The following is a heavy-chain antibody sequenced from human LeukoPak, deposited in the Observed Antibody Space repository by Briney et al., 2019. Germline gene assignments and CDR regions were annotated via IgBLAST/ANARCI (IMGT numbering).Heavy chain of an antibody. V-gene: IGHV3-30-3*01. CDR2: ISYDGSNK. CDR1: GFTFSSYA. D-gene: IGHD3-22*01. J-gene: IGHJ4*02. Sequence: GGSLRLSCAASGFTFSSYAMHWVRQAPGEGLEWVAVISYDGSNKYYADSVKGRFTISRDNSKNTLYLQMNSLRAEDTAVYDCARGYDSSGYSILYWGQGTLVTVSS. CDR3: ARGYDSSGYSILY.